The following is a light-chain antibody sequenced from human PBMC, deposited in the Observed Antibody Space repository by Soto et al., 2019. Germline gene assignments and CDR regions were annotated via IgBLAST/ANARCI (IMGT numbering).Light chain of an antibody. V-gene: IGLV2-14*01. Sequence: QSALTQPASVSGSPGQSITISCTGTSSDVGGYNYVSWYQQHPGKAPKLMIYDVSNRPSGVSNRFSGSKSGNTASLTISGLQAADEADYYCSSYTGSSHVVFGGGTKVTVL. CDR3: SSYTGSSHVV. J-gene: IGLJ2*01. CDR2: DVS. CDR1: SSDVGGYNY.